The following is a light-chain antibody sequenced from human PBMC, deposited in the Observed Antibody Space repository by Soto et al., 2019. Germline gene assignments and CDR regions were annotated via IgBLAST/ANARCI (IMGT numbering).Light chain of an antibody. CDR2: DAS. Sequence: EIVLTQSPATLSLSPGERATLSCRASQSVSSYLAWYQQKPGQAPRLLIYDASNRATGIPARFSGSGSGTDVTLTISRLEPEDFAVYYCQQRSNWPTFGQRTRLELK. CDR3: QQRSNWPT. CDR1: QSVSSY. J-gene: IGKJ5*01. V-gene: IGKV3-11*01.